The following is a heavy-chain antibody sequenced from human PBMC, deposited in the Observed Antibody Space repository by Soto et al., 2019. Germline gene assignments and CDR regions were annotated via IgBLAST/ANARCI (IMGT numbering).Heavy chain of an antibody. CDR3: ARDFRDGYISYGMDV. CDR1: GASISSYC. J-gene: IGHJ6*02. Sequence: SETLSLTCTVSGASISSYCWSWSRQPPGKGLEWIGYIYYSGCTNYNPSLKSRVTISVDTSKNQFSLKLSSVTAAATAVYYCARDFRDGYISYGMDVWGQGTTVTVSS. D-gene: IGHD5-12*01. V-gene: IGHV4-59*01. CDR2: IYYSGCT.